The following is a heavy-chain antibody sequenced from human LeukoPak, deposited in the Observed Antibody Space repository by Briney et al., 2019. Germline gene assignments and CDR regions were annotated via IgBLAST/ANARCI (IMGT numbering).Heavy chain of an antibody. V-gene: IGHV4-30-2*01. CDR3: AADYTSRSYRFDH. D-gene: IGHD3-10*01. CDR2: IYHSGST. J-gene: IGHJ4*02. Sequence: SQTLSLTCAVSGASISSGDYSWSWIRQPPGKGLEWIGYIYHSGSTTYNPSLKSRLTISLDGSKNQISLKLNSVTAADTAVYYCAADYTSRSYRFDHWGQGTLVTVSS. CDR1: GASISSGDYS.